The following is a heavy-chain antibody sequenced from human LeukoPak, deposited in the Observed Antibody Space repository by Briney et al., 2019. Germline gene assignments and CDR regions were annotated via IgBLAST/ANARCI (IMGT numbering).Heavy chain of an antibody. CDR1: GLTFSSYA. CDR3: ARDGRRYCGGGSCYSTMAY. D-gene: IGHD2-15*01. V-gene: IGHV3-30*04. Sequence: GGSLRLSCAASGLTFSSYAMPWVRQAPGKGLEWVAVISYDGSNKYYADSVKGRFTISRDNSKNTLYLQMNSLRAEDTAVYYCARDGRRYCGGGSCYSTMAYWGQGTLVTVSS. CDR2: ISYDGSNK. J-gene: IGHJ4*02.